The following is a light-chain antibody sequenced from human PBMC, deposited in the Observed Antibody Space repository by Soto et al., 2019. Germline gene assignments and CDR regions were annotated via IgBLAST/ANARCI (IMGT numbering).Light chain of an antibody. V-gene: IGLV2-14*01. CDR1: SSDVGGYNY. CDR3: SSYTSSSTLWV. J-gene: IGLJ3*02. CDR2: EVS. Sequence: QSALTQPASVSGSPGQSITISCTGTSSDVGGYNYVSWYQQHPGKAPKLMICEVSNRPSGVSNRFSGSKSGNTASLTISGLQAEDEADYYCSSYTSSSTLWVFGGGTKLIVL.